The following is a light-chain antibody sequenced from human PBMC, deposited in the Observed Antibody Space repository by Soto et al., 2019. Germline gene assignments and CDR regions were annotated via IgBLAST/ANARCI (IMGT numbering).Light chain of an antibody. CDR2: KAS. V-gene: IGKV1-5*03. CDR3: QLYNSYSQAT. J-gene: IGKJ1*01. Sequence: DIQMAQSPSTLSASVGDRVAITCRGSQSIRNWLAWYQRRPGKAPNLLIYKASSLESGAPSRFSGSGSGTEFSLTISSLQPDDFATYYCQLYNSYSQATFGQGTKVDI. CDR1: QSIRNW.